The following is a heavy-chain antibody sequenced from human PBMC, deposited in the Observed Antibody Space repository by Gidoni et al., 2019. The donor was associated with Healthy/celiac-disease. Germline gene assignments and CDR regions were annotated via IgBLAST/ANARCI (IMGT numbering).Heavy chain of an antibody. CDR1: GFTFSRYG. J-gene: IGHJ4*02. D-gene: IGHD3-10*01. V-gene: IGHV3-30*18. CDR2: ISYDGSNK. Sequence: QVQLVESGGGVVQPGRSLRLSCAASGFTFSRYGMHWVRQAPGKGLEWVAVISYDGSNKYYADSVKGRFTISRDNSKNTLYLQMNSLRAEDTAVYYCAKETYYYGSGSFPPDYWGQGTLVTVSS. CDR3: AKETYYYGSGSFPPDY.